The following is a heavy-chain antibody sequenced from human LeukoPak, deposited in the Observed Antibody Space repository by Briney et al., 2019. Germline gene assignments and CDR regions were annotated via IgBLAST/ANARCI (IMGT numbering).Heavy chain of an antibody. V-gene: IGHV4-4*09. CDR3: ARHEPPRYYDSSGYRGGNWFDH. J-gene: IGHJ5*02. Sequence: SETLSLTYTVSGVSISRYYWSWLRQRPGKGLEWIGYIYTSGSTKYNPSLKSRVTISVDTSKNQFSLKLSSVTAADTAVYYCARHEPPRYYDSSGYRGGNWFDHWAREPWSPSPQ. CDR2: IYTSGST. CDR1: GVSISRYY. D-gene: IGHD3-22*01.